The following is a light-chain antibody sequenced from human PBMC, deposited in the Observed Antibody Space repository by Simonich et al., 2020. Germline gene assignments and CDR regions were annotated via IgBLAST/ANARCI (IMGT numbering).Light chain of an antibody. CDR2: DVS. CDR1: SIDVGGYNY. V-gene: IGLV2-11*01. Sequence: QSALTQPRSVSGSPGQSVPISCTGTSIDVGGYNYVSWYQQHPGKAPKIIIYDVSKRPSGVPVRFSGAKSGNTASLTISGLQAEDEAEYYCCSYAGSYTLVFGGGTKLTVL. J-gene: IGLJ2*01. CDR3: CSYAGSYTLV.